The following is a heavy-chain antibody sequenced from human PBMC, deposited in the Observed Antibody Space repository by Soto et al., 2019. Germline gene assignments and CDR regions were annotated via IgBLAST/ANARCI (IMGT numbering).Heavy chain of an antibody. CDR2: IDPSDSYT. D-gene: IGHD3-22*01. CDR1: GYSFTNYW. V-gene: IGHV5-10-1*01. J-gene: IGHJ2*01. Sequence: GEALKISGKGSGYSFTNYWITRVRQMSGQGPEWMGRIDPSDSYTNYRPSFQGHVTISADKSISNAYLQWSSLKASDTAMYYCARRRTYYYDTSGQGYFDLWGRGTLVTVSS. CDR3: ARRRTYYYDTSGQGYFDL.